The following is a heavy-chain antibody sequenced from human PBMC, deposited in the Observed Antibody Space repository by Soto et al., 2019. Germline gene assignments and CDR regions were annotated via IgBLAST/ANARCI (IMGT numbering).Heavy chain of an antibody. CDR2: IIPIFGTA. Sequence: GASVKVSCKASGGTFSSYAISWVRQAPGQGLEWMGGIIPIFGTANYAQKFQGRVTITADESTSTAYMELSSLRSEDTAVYYCARELVGATNYYGMDVWGQGTTVTVSS. V-gene: IGHV1-69*13. CDR1: GGTFSSYA. J-gene: IGHJ6*02. D-gene: IGHD1-26*01. CDR3: ARELVGATNYYGMDV.